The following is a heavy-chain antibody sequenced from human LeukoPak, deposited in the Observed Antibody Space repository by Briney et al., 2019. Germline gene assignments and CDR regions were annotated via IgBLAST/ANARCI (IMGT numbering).Heavy chain of an antibody. CDR3: ARCYPPNSSGWYLNWFDP. J-gene: IGHJ5*02. D-gene: IGHD6-13*01. CDR1: GFTFSDYY. V-gene: IGHV3-11*01. CDR2: ISSSGSTI. Sequence: PGGSLRLSCAASGFTFSDYYMSWIRQAPGKGLEWVSYISSSGSTIYYADSVKGRFTISRDNAKNSLYLQMNSLRAEDTAVYYCARCYPPNSSGWYLNWFDPWGQGTLVTVSS.